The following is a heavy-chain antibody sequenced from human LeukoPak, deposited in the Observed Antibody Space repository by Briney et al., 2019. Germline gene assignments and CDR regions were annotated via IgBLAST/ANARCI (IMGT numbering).Heavy chain of an antibody. CDR2: ISAYNGNT. CDR1: GYTFTSYG. J-gene: IGHJ4*02. Sequence: GASVKVSCKASGYTFTSYGISWVRQAPGQGLEWMGWISAYNGNTNYAQKVQGRVTMTTDTSTSTAYMELRSLRSDDTAVYYCARDEATAAGDPFDYWGQGTLVTVSS. V-gene: IGHV1-18*01. D-gene: IGHD6-13*01. CDR3: ARDEATAAGDPFDY.